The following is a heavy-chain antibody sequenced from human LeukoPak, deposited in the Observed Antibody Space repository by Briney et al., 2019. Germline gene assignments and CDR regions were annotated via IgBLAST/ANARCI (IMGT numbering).Heavy chain of an antibody. CDR1: GITLSNYG. Sequence: GGSLRLSCAVSGITLSNYGMSWVRQAPGKGLEWVAGISDSGGSTNYADSVKGRFTISRDNPKNTLYLQMNSLRVEDTAVYFCAKRGVVVRVILVGFHKEAYYFDSWGQGALVTVSS. V-gene: IGHV3-23*01. J-gene: IGHJ4*02. CDR2: ISDSGGST. CDR3: AKRGVVVRVILVGFHKEAYYFDS. D-gene: IGHD3-10*01.